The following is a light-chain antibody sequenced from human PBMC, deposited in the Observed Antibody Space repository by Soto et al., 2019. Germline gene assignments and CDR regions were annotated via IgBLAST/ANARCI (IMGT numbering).Light chain of an antibody. CDR1: ENIYGY. CDR2: WAS. V-gene: IGKV1-5*03. Sequence: DIQLTQSPSILSASVGDRVTITCRASENIYGYLAWYQQKPGEAPKLLIYWASTLVSGVPSRFTGGESGTEFTLTISALQPDDFATYFCQQYSAYPLTFGGVTKVDVK. CDR3: QQYSAYPLT. J-gene: IGKJ4*01.